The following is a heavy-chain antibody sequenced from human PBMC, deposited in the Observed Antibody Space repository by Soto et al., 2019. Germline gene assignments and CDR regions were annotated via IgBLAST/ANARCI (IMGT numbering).Heavy chain of an antibody. CDR1: GFTFSSYG. CDR2: ISHDGSDK. D-gene: IGHD6-13*01. V-gene: IGHV3-30*18. Sequence: QVQLVESGGGVVQPGRSLRLSCAASGFTFSSYGMHWVRQAPGKGLEWVAVISHDGSDKYYADSVKGRFTVSRDNSKNTLYLQMSSLRAEDTAVYYCAKDRSSSWTFDYWGQGTLVTVSS. J-gene: IGHJ4*02. CDR3: AKDRSSSWTFDY.